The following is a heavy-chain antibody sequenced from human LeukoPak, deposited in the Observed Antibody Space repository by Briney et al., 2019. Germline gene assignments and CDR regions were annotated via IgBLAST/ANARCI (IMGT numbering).Heavy chain of an antibody. CDR3: ARTSQTFDY. CDR1: GFTFSNYG. CDR2: ISYDGRNK. J-gene: IGHJ4*02. V-gene: IGHV3-30*04. Sequence: GGSLRLSGAASGFTFSNYGMNWVRQAPGKGLEWVAVISYDGRNKYYADSVKGRFTISRDNSKNTLYLQMNSLRPEDTAVYYCARTSQTFDYWGQGTLVTVSS.